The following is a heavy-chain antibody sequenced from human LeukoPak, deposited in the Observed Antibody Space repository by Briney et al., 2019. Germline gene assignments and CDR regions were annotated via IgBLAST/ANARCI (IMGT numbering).Heavy chain of an antibody. CDR3: TRDQTPHY. J-gene: IGHJ4*02. CDR2: IRSKAYGGTT. Sequence: GGSLRLSCTASGFTFGDYAMTWVRQAPGKGLGWVGFIRSKAYGGTTEYAASVKGRFTISRDDSKSIAYLQMNSLKTEDTAVYYCTRDQTPHYWGQGTLVTVSS. V-gene: IGHV3-49*04. CDR1: GFTFGDYA.